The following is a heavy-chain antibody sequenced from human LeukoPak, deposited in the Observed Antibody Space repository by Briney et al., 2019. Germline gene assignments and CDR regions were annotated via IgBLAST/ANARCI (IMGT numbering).Heavy chain of an antibody. J-gene: IGHJ4*02. CDR2: ISGSGGST. CDR3: AATVRGVIEFDY. CDR1: GFTFSSYA. V-gene: IGHV3-23*01. Sequence: GGSLRLSCAATGFTFSSYAMSWVRQAPGKGLEWVSAISGSGGSTYYADSVKGRFTISRDNSKNTLYLQMNSLRAEDTAVYYCAATVRGVIEFDYWGQGTLVTVSS. D-gene: IGHD3-10*02.